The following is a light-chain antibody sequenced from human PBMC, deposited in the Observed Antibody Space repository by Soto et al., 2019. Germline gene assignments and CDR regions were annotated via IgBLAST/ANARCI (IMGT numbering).Light chain of an antibody. J-gene: IGLJ2*01. CDR3: GSYTSTNTHV. CDR1: SSDVGGFDY. Sequence: QLVLAQPASVSGSPGQSITISCTGTSSDVGGFDYVSWFQQHPGKAPKLMIYDVTNRPSGVSNRFSGSKSGNTASLTISGLQAEDEADYYCGSYTSTNTHVFGGGTKVTVL. CDR2: DVT. V-gene: IGLV2-14*01.